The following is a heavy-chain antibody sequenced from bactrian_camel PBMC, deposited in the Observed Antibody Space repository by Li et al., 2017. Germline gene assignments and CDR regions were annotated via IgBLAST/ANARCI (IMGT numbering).Heavy chain of an antibody. CDR3: AAGDSWPCSAKY. V-gene: IGHV3S6*01. D-gene: IGHD6*01. CDR2: IYSDGIKT. CDR1: GFTFSTFSSTYY. J-gene: IGHJ4*01. Sequence: HVQLVESGGGLVQPGGSLSLSCVASGFTFSTFSSTYYMNWVRQAPGKGLEWVASIYSDGIKTWHADSVRGRFTISRDNAKNTLYLQMNSLKPEDTAMYYCAAGDSWPCSAKYWGQGTQVTVS.